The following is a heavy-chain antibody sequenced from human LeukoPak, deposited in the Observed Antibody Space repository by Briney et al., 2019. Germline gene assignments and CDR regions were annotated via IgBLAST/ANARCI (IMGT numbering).Heavy chain of an antibody. D-gene: IGHD1-1*01. CDR2: ISSSGST. Sequence: SETLSLTCTVSGDSISSGDYYWSWIRQPAGKGLEWIGRISSSGSTNYNPSLKSRVTISVDTSKNQFSLKLSSVTAADTAVYYCARSGVLWNLAYWGQGTLVTVSS. V-gene: IGHV4-61*02. CDR3: ARSGVLWNLAY. CDR1: GDSISSGDYY. J-gene: IGHJ4*02.